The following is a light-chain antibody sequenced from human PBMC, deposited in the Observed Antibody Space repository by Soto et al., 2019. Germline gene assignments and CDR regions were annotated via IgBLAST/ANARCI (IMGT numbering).Light chain of an antibody. J-gene: IGLJ1*01. V-gene: IGLV2-14*01. CDR1: SSDVGGYKY. CDR3: SSYTSSSPGV. Sequence: QSVLTQPASVSGSPGQSITISCTGTSSDVGGYKYVSWYQQHPGEAPKLMIYEVSNRPSGVSNRFSGSKSGNTASLTISGLQAEDEADYYCSSYTSSSPGVFXTGTKVTVL. CDR2: EVS.